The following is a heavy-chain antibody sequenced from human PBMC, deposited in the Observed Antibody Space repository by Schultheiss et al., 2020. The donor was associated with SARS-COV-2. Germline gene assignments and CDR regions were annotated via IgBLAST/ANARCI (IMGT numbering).Heavy chain of an antibody. CDR3: ARGSVKTYDFWSGYYPKYFDY. CDR1: GGSISSGGYY. V-gene: IGHV4-31*03. J-gene: IGHJ4*02. Sequence: TLSLTCTVSGGSISSGGYYWSWIRQHPGKGLEWIGYIYYSGSTYYNPSLKSRVTISVDTSKNQFSLKLSSVTAADTAVYYCARGSVKTYDFWSGYYPKYFDYWGQGTLVTVSS. CDR2: IYYSGST. D-gene: IGHD3-3*01.